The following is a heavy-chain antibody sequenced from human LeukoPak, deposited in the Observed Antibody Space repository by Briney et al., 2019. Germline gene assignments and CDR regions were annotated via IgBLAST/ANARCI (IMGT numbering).Heavy chain of an antibody. CDR3: ARGGITIFGGIIYQDY. D-gene: IGHD3-3*01. CDR2: INWNGGST. CDR1: GFTFSSYG. J-gene: IGHJ4*02. Sequence: GGSLRLSCAASGFTFSSYGMSWVRQAPGKGLEWVSGINWNGGSTGYADSVKGRFTISRDNAKNSLYLQMNSLRAEDTAFYYCARGGITIFGGIIYQDYWGQGTLVTVSS. V-gene: IGHV3-20*04.